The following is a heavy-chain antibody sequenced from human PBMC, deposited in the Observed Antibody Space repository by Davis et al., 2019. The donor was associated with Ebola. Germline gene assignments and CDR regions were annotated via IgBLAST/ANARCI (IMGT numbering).Heavy chain of an antibody. V-gene: IGHV3-48*03. Sequence: GESLKISCAASVFTFSSYEMNWVRQAPGKGLEWVSYISSSGSTIYYADSVKGRFTISRDNAKNSLYLQMNSLRAEDTAVYYCACGNYYGSGSYRDWGQGTLVTVSS. CDR2: ISSSGSTI. CDR3: ACGNYYGSGSYRD. J-gene: IGHJ4*02. CDR1: VFTFSSYE. D-gene: IGHD3-10*01.